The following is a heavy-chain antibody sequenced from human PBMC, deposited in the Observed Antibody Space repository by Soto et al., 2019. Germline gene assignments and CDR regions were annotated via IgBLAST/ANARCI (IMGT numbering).Heavy chain of an antibody. CDR1: GGSVSSGSYY. V-gene: IGHV4-61*01. D-gene: IGHD3-16*02. CDR3: ERLNDLSPPRRSYDYVWGSYRKSEYYFDY. CDR2: IYYSGST. Sequence: SETLSLTCTVSGGSVSSGSYYWSWIRQPPGKGLEWIGYIYYSGSTNYNPSLKSRVTISVDTSKNQFSLKLSSVTAADTAVYYFERLNDLSPPRRSYDYVWGSYRKSEYYFDYWGQGTLVTVSS. J-gene: IGHJ4*02.